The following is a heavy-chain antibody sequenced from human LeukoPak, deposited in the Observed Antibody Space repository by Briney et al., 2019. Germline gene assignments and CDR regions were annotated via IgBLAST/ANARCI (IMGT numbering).Heavy chain of an antibody. CDR2: IYYSGST. D-gene: IGHD6-13*01. J-gene: IGHJ4*02. Sequence: SETLSLTCTVSGGSISSYYWSWIRQPPGKGLEWIGYIYYSGSTNYNPSLKSRATILVDTSKNQFSLKLSSVTAADTAVYYCARGRRAAAGLYYFDYWGQGTLVTVSS. V-gene: IGHV4-59*01. CDR3: ARGRRAAAGLYYFDY. CDR1: GGSISSYY.